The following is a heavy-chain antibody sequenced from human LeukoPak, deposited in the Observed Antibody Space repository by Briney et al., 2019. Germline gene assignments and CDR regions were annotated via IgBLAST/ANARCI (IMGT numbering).Heavy chain of an antibody. D-gene: IGHD6-13*01. CDR2: IYPAYSDT. CDR1: GYRLTSYW. V-gene: IGHV5-51*01. J-gene: IGHJ4*02. Sequence: GESLKISCKGAGYRLTSYWIGWVRQLPGKGLEWMGIIYPAYSDTRYSPSFQGRVIISADKSINTAYLQWSSLKASDTAVYYCASGYSTSWYVFWGQGTLVTVSP. CDR3: ASGYSTSWYVF.